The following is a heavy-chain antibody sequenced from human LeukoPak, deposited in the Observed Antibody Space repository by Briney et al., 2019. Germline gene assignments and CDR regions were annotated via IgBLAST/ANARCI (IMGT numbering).Heavy chain of an antibody. D-gene: IGHD1-26*01. CDR3: ARDPSGRYLDY. V-gene: IGHV3-21*01. CDR2: ISSGNSFI. CDR1: GFTFSSYN. Sequence: GGSVSHFCAASGFTFSSYNMNWVRQAPGKGLEWVSFISSGNSFIYYADSVKGRFTISRDNAKNSLYLQMNNLRAEDTAVYYCARDPSGRYLDYCRQGNVVTVTS. J-gene: IGHJ4*02.